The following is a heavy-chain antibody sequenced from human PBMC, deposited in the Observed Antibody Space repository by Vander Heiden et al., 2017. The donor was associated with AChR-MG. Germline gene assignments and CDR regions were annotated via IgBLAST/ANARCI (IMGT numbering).Heavy chain of an antibody. V-gene: IGHV3-33*01. CDR3: ARDRSSSWYNLIY. CDR1: GFTFRSYG. Sequence: QVQLVESVGGVVQPGRSLRLSCAASGFTFRSYGMHWVRQAPGKGLEWVAVIWYDGSNKYYADSVKGRFTISRDNSKNTLYLQMNSLRAEDTAVYYCARDRSSSWYNLIYWGQGTLVTVSS. CDR2: IWYDGSNK. D-gene: IGHD6-13*01. J-gene: IGHJ4*02.